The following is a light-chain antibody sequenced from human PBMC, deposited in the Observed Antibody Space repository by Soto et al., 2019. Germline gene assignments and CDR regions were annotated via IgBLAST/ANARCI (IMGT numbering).Light chain of an antibody. V-gene: IGKV1-5*03. CDR2: KAS. CDR1: QSISSW. Sequence: DIQMTQSPSTLSASIGDRVTITCRASQSISSWLAWYQQKPGKAPKLLIYKASSLESGVPSRFSGSGSGTEFTLTISSLHPDDFATYYCQQYNSYSGFTFGPGTKVDIK. CDR3: QQYNSYSGFT. J-gene: IGKJ3*01.